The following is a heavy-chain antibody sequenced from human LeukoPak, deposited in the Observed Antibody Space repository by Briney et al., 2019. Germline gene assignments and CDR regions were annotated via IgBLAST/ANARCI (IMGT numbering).Heavy chain of an antibody. V-gene: IGHV3-11*04. J-gene: IGHJ4*02. D-gene: IGHD3-22*01. CDR1: GFTFSDYY. CDR3: AKLIVVAHEDY. CDR2: ISSSGSTI. Sequence: GGSLRLSCAASGFTFSDYYMSWIRQAPGKGLEWVSYISSSGSTIYYADSVKGRFTISRDNAKNSLYLQMNSLRAEDTAVYYCAKLIVVAHEDYWGQGTLVTVSS.